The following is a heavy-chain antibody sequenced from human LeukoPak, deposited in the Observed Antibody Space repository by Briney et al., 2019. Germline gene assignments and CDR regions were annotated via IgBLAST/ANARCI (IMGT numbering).Heavy chain of an antibody. Sequence: GGSLRLSCATSGFTLSSYWMHWVRQAPGKGLAWVSRSNSDGSTINYADSVKGRFTISRDNAKNTLYLQMDDLRVEDTAVYYCTRETVVPPTASLGYWGLGILVTVSS. V-gene: IGHV3-74*01. CDR3: TRETVVPPTASLGY. J-gene: IGHJ4*02. CDR2: SNSDGSTI. D-gene: IGHD2-2*01. CDR1: GFTLSSYW.